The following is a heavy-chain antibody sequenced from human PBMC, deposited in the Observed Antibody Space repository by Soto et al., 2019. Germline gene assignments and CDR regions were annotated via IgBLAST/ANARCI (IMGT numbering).Heavy chain of an antibody. V-gene: IGHV3-7*01. J-gene: IGHJ4*02. D-gene: IGHD5-18*01. Sequence: GVLRLSCAASGFTFSSYSMNWVRQAPGKGLEWVANIKQDGSEKYYVDSVKGRFTISRDNAKNSLYLQMNSLRAEDTAVYYCARDQPGYSYGYGLGYWGQGTLVTVS. CDR1: GFTFSSYS. CDR2: IKQDGSEK. CDR3: ARDQPGYSYGYGLGY.